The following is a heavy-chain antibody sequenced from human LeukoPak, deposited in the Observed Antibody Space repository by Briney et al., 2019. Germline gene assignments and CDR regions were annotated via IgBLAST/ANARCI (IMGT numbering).Heavy chain of an antibody. J-gene: IGHJ4*02. CDR1: GGSISSYY. CDR3: ARSISSSSTLIDY. V-gene: IGHV4-59*01. D-gene: IGHD6-6*01. Sequence: PSQTLSLTCTVSGGSISSYYWSWIWQPPGKGLEWIGYIYYSGSTNYNPSLKSRVTISVDTPKNQFSLKLSSVTAADTAVYYCARSISSSSTLIDYWGQGTLVTVSS. CDR2: IYYSGST.